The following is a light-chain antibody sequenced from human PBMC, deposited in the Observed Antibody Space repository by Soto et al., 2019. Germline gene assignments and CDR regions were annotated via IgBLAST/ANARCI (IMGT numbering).Light chain of an antibody. CDR3: QQRSNWPFT. J-gene: IGKJ3*01. V-gene: IGKV3-11*01. CDR2: GAS. CDR1: RSIGTY. Sequence: EIVLTQSPATLSLSPGERATLSCRASRSIGTYLAWYQQKPGQAPRLLMYGASNRATGIPARFSGSGSAADFSLNITSLAPADFEVYYYQQRSNWPFTFGTGNKVDIK.